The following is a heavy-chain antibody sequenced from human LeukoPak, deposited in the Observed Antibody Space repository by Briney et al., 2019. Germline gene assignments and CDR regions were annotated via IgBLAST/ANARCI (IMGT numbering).Heavy chain of an antibody. CDR3: ARDYDSSGYSVGY. CDR1: GYCISTDEY. D-gene: IGHD3-22*01. V-gene: IGHV4-38-2*02. J-gene: IGHJ4*02. CDR2: IYHSWST. Sequence: PSETPSLTCAVSGYCISTDEYYGWSRPPPGKGLEWIDIIYHSWSTYYNPSLKSRVTISVDTSKNQLSLKLSCVTAADTAVYYCARDYDSSGYSVGYWGQGTLVTVSS.